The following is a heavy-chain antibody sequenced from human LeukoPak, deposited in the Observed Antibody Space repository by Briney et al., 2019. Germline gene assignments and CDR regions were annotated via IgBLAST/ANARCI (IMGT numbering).Heavy chain of an antibody. V-gene: IGHV3-23*01. J-gene: IGHJ4*02. CDR2: ISGSGGST. Sequence: GGSLRLSCAASGLTFSGYDMHWVRQAPGKGLEWVSAISGSGGSTYYADSVKGRFTISRDNSKNTLYLQMNSLRAEDTAVYYCAKYGDESREQPNLPFDYWGQGTLVTVSS. D-gene: IGHD1-26*01. CDR1: GLTFSGYD. CDR3: AKYGDESREQPNLPFDY.